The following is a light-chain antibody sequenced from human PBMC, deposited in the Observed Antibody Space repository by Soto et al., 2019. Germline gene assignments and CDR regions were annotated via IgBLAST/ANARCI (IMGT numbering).Light chain of an antibody. Sequence: ESVLTQSPGTLSLSPGERATLSCRASQSVSSSYLAWYQQKPGQAPRLLIYVASSRATGIPDRFSGSGSGTDFTLTISRLEPEDFAVYYCQQYGSSRWTFGQGNKVEIK. V-gene: IGKV3-20*01. CDR3: QQYGSSRWT. CDR1: QSVSSSY. CDR2: VAS. J-gene: IGKJ1*01.